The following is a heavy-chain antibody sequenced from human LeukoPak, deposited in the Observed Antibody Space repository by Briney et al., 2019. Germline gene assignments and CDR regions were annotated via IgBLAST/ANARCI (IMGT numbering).Heavy chain of an antibody. D-gene: IGHD2-2*01. CDR3: AKGPRYCSSTSCSVVDP. Sequence: GGSWELSCEASGLTFSSYARGWFGRAPGKGLGGFSAIRGSGGSTYYADSVKGRFTISRDNSKNTLYLQMNSLRAEDTAVYYCAKGPRYCSSTSCSVVDPWGQGTLVTVSS. CDR1: GLTFSSYA. CDR2: IRGSGGST. J-gene: IGHJ5*02. V-gene: IGHV3-23*01.